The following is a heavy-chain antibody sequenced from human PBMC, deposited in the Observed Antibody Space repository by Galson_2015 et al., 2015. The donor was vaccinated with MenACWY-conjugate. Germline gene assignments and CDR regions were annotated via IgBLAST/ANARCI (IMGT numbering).Heavy chain of an antibody. CDR1: GYIFSTYW. CDR2: IYPGGTYI. J-gene: IGHJ3*01. Sequence: QSGAEVKKPGESLTISCQGSGYIFSTYWVAWVRQMPGKGLEWMGMIYPGGTYIRNNPSFEGQVTMSVDKSISTAYLRWSSLKASDTAMYYCTRRLIANFRDAFDFWAKGQWSLSLQ. CDR3: TRRLIANFRDAFDF. D-gene: IGHD2-21*01. V-gene: IGHV5-51*01.